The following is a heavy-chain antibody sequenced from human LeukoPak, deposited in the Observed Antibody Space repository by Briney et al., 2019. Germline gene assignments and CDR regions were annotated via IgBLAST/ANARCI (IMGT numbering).Heavy chain of an antibody. CDR2: IYYSGNT. CDR3: ASTGTYSSSWYRWAPLY. CDR1: GGSISSSSYY. V-gene: IGHV4-39*01. Sequence: SETLSLTCTVSGGSISSSSYYWGWIRQPPGKGLEWIGSIYYSGNTYYNPSLKSRVTTSVDTSKNQFSLKLSSVTAADTAVYYCASTGTYSSSWYRWAPLYWGQGTLVTVSS. D-gene: IGHD6-13*01. J-gene: IGHJ4*02.